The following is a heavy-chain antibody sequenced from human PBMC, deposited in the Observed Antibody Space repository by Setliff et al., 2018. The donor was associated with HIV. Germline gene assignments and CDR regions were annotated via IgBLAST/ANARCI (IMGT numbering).Heavy chain of an antibody. Sequence: SETLSLTCTVSGGSISSGTYYWSWIRQPAGKGLEWIGHIYTDGSTNFNPSLRSRVTISADTPKNQLSLKLTSVTAADTAVYYCAMLDTSDYFRNNWFDSWGQGTLVTVSS. CDR1: GGSISSGTYY. CDR3: AMLDTSDYFRNNWFDS. J-gene: IGHJ5*01. V-gene: IGHV4-61*09. D-gene: IGHD3-22*01. CDR2: IYTDGST.